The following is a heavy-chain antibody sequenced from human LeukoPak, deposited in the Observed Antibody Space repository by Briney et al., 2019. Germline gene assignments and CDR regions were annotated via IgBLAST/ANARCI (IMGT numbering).Heavy chain of an antibody. V-gene: IGHV1-8*01. Sequence: EASVKVSCMASGYTFTSYDINWVRQAPGQGLEWMGWMNPDSGNTGHAQKFQGRVTMTRNTSISTAYMELSSLRSEDTTVYYCARGRPMVRGVIGSGWGQGTTVTVSS. CDR3: ARGRPMVRGVIGSG. CDR1: GYTFTSYD. J-gene: IGHJ6*02. D-gene: IGHD3-10*01. CDR2: MNPDSGNT.